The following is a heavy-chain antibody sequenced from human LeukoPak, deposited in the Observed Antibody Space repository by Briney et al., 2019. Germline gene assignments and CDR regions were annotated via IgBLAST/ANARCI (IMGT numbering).Heavy chain of an antibody. D-gene: IGHD3-3*01. CDR2: MNSNSGNT. V-gene: IGHV1-8*03. CDR3: ARAYYDSWSGYYTVSFDY. J-gene: IGHJ4*02. Sequence: ASVKVSCKASGYTFTSYDINWVRQATGQGLEWMGWMNSNSGNTGYAQKFQGRVTITRNTSISTAYMELSSLRSEDTAVYYCARAYYDSWSGYYTVSFDYWGQGTLVTVSS. CDR1: GYTFTSYD.